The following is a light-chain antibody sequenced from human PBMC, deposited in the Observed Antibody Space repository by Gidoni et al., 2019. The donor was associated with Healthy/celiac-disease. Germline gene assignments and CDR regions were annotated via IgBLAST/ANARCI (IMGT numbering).Light chain of an antibody. Sequence: DIQMTQPPSSLSASVGDRVTITCRASQSISSYLNWYQQKPGKAPKLLIHAASSLQSGVPSRFSGSGSGTDFTLTISSLQPEDFATYYGQQSYSTPYTFGQGTKLEIK. CDR2: AAS. CDR3: QQSYSTPYT. V-gene: IGKV1-39*01. CDR1: QSISSY. J-gene: IGKJ2*01.